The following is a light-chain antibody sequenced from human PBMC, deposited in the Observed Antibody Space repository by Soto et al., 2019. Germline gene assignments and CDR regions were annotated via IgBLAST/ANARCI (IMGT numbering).Light chain of an antibody. CDR2: GAS. J-gene: IGKJ1*01. Sequence: EIVLTQSPGTLSLSPGERATLSCRASQSVSSSFLAWFQQRRGQAPRLLIYGASSRATGIPYRFSGSGSGTDFTLTITRLEPEDSAVYYCQQRSNWPWTFGQGTKVEIK. V-gene: IGKV3D-20*02. CDR1: QSVSSSF. CDR3: QQRSNWPWT.